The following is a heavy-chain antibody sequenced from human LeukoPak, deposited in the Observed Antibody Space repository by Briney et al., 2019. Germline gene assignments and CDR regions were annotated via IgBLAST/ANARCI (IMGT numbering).Heavy chain of an antibody. CDR3: ATYSLEMATISPFDY. CDR2: ISGSGGST. CDR1: GFTFSSYA. V-gene: IGHV3-23*01. D-gene: IGHD5-24*01. J-gene: IGHJ4*02. Sequence: GGSLRLSCAASGFTFSSYAMSRVRQAPGKGLEWVSAISGSGGSTYYADSVKGRFTISRDNSKNTLYLQMNSLRAEDTAVYYCATYSLEMATISPFDYWGQGTLVTVSS.